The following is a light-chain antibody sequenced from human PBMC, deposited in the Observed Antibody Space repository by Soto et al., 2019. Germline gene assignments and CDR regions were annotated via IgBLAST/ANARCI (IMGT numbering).Light chain of an antibody. CDR1: QSISSY. J-gene: IGKJ2*01. V-gene: IGKV1-39*01. CDR3: QQSYRTPYT. Sequence: DIPMTQSPSSLSASVGDRVTITCRASQSISSYLNWYQQKPGKGPKLLIYDASSLQRGVPSRFSGSGYGTDFTLTISSLQPEDFATYYCQQSYRTPYTFGQGTKLEIK. CDR2: DAS.